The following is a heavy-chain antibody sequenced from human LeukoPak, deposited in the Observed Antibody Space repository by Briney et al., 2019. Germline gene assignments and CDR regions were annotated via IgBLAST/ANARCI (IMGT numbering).Heavy chain of an antibody. V-gene: IGHV3-30*19. CDR3: AKADSFWSGYYTGAQFDY. D-gene: IGHD3-3*01. CDR1: GFTFSSYG. CDR2: ISYDGSNK. J-gene: IGHJ4*02. Sequence: GGSLRLSCAPSGFTFSSYGMHWVRQAPGKGLEWVAVISYDGSNKYYADSVKGRFTISRDNSKNTLYLQMNSLRAEDTAVYYCAKADSFWSGYYTGAQFDYWGQGTLVTVSS.